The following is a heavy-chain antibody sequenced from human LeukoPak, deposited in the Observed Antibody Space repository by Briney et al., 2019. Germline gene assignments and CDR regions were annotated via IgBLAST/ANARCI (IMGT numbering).Heavy chain of an antibody. CDR3: ARRDWVSGAVRAFDI. V-gene: IGHV3-11*04. D-gene: IGHD3-3*01. CDR2: ISNDSVDK. J-gene: IGHJ3*02. CDR1: GFMFSDYY. Sequence: GGSLRLSCVGSGFMFSDYYMSWIRQAPGKGLEWVSYISNDSVDKYYVDSVRGRFTISRDNAKKSMCLQMSGVRVEDTAVYYCARRDWVSGAVRAFDIWGQGTMVTVSS.